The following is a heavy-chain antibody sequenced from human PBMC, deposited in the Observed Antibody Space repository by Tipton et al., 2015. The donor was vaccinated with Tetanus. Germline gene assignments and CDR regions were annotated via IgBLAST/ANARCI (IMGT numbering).Heavy chain of an antibody. CDR3: ARDRGVRGGYYYYHGMDV. CDR2: ISNSGTS. D-gene: IGHD3-10*01. CDR1: DESISSSSYY. Sequence: LRLSCTVSDESISSSSYYWGWIRHHPGRGLEWIASISNSGTSYNNPSFRSRVTISVDTSKNQFSLKLNSVTAADTAVYYCARDRGVRGGYYYYHGMDVWGQGTTVTVSS. V-gene: IGHV4-39*02. J-gene: IGHJ6*02.